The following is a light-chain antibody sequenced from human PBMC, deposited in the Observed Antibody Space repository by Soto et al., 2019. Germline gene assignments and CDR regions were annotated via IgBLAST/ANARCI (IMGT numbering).Light chain of an antibody. Sequence: DIQMTQSPSSLSASVGDRVTISCRASQIISTYLHWYQQKPGTAPRLLISRASSVKSGVPPRFSGSGSGRDFTLTISSLRPEDIATYFCQQSYTSPPWTFGQGTKVEVK. J-gene: IGKJ1*01. CDR1: QIISTY. CDR3: QQSYTSPPWT. V-gene: IGKV1-39*01. CDR2: RAS.